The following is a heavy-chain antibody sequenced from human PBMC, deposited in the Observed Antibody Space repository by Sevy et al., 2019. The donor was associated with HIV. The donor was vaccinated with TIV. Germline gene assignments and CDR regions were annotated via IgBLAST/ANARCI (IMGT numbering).Heavy chain of an antibody. V-gene: IGHV3-53*04. CDR3: ARYKVVWSGYDYSCYIDV. CDR1: GFTVSDHY. Sequence: GGSLRLSCAASGFTVSDHYMSWVRQAPGKGLEWVSVIYSGGSTYLEDSVKGRLAISRHNANTFLYLQMNSLRGDDTAVYYCARYKVVWSGYDYSCYIDVWGKGTTVTVSS. CDR2: IYSGGST. J-gene: IGHJ6*03. D-gene: IGHD3-3*01.